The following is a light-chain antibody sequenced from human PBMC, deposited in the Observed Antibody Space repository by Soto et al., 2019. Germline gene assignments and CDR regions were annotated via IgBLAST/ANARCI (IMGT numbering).Light chain of an antibody. CDR1: QSLSGSY. CDR3: QQYYTSPIT. Sequence: EIVLTQSPGTLSLSLGERATLSCRASQSLSGSYLAWYQQKPSQAPRLLIYGASTRDTVIPDRFSGSGSATDFTLTITRLETEDFAVYYCQQYYTSPITVGHGTRLEIK. J-gene: IGKJ5*01. CDR2: GAS. V-gene: IGKV3-20*01.